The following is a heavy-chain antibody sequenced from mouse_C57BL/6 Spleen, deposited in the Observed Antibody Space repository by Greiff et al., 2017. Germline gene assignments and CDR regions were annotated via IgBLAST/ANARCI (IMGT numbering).Heavy chain of an antibody. CDR3: ATSLRLSYFDY. Sequence: VQLQQSGPELVKPRASVKMSCKASGYTFTDYNMHWVKQSHGKSLEWLGYINPNNGGTSYNQKFKGKATLTVNKSSSTAYMELRSLPSEDSAVYYCATSLRLSYFDYWGQGTTLTVSS. V-gene: IGHV1-22*01. J-gene: IGHJ2*01. CDR1: GYTFTDYN. D-gene: IGHD3-2*02. CDR2: INPNNGGT.